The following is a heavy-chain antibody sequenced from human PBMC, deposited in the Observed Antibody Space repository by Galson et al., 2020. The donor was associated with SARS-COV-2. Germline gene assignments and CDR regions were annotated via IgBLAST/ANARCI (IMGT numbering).Heavy chain of an antibody. V-gene: IGHV1-3*04. J-gene: IGHJ4*02. D-gene: IGHD5-12*01. CDR3: AKEGDSGYDWEY. CDR2: INTGNGHT. CDR1: GYNFNKYD. Sequence: ASVKVSCKASGYNFNKYDMHWVRQAPGQGLEWMASINTGNGHTKYSQKFQGGVTVTRDTSATTVYMELRSLRFEDTAIYYCAKEGDSGYDWEYWGQGTLVAVSS.